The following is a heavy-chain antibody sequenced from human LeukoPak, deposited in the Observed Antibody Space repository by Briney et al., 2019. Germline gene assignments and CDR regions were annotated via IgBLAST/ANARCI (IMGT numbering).Heavy chain of an antibody. D-gene: IGHD3-10*01. CDR2: ITNSGGST. CDR3: ARGGSFDY. Sequence: PGGSLRLSCAASGFTFSSYVMSWVRQAPGKGLAWVSGITNSGGSTNYADSVEGRFAISRDNSKNTLYLQMNSLRAEDTAVYYCARGGSFDYWGQGTLVTVSS. V-gene: IGHV3-23*01. J-gene: IGHJ4*02. CDR1: GFTFSSYV.